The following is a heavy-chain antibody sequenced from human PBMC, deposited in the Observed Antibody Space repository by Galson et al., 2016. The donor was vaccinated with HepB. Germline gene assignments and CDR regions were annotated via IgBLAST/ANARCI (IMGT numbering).Heavy chain of an antibody. CDR1: GFTSSNHW. CDR3: ARIIRPFAEFDS. D-gene: IGHD3-16*01. J-gene: IGHJ4*02. V-gene: IGHV3-7*01. CDR2: ISQDGGKK. Sequence: SLRLSCAASGFTSSNHWMSWVRQAPGKGLEWVAGISQDGGKKDSLESVKGRFTISRDNAKSSLYLQMDNLRAEDTAVYYCARIIRPFAEFDSWGQGTLVTVAS.